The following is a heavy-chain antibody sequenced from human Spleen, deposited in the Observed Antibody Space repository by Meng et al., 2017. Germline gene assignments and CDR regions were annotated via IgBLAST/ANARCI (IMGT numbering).Heavy chain of an antibody. V-gene: IGHV3-23*01. CDR1: GFSFSSYA. CDR2: ISGTGGST. D-gene: IGHD2-8*01. Sequence: VQRWDSGGAWAQPGGSLRRSCAASGFSFSSYAMSWVRQAPGKGLHWVSTISGTGGSTYYADSVKGRFTISRDNSRNTLYLEMNSLRREDTETYYCAKDLPLNYWGQGTLVTVSS. J-gene: IGHJ4*02. CDR3: AKDLPLNY.